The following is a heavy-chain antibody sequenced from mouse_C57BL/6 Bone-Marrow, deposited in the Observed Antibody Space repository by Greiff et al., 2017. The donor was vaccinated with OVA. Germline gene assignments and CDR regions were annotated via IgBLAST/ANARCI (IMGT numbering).Heavy chain of an antibody. CDR1: GYTFTDYY. CDR2: INPDTGGT. CDR3: ASGTYGNLAY. V-gene: IGHV1-26*01. Sequence: EVQLQQSGPELVKPGASVKISCKASGYTFTDYYMNWVKQSPGQSLEWIGAINPDTGGTSYNQKFKGKATLTVDKSSSTAYMELRSLTSEDSAVYYCASGTYGNLAYWGQGTLVTVSA. J-gene: IGHJ3*01. D-gene: IGHD2-1*01.